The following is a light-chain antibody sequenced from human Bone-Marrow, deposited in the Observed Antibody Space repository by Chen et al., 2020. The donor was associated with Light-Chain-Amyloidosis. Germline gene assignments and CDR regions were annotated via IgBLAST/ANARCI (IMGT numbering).Light chain of an antibody. J-gene: IGKJ4*01. V-gene: IGKV3-20*01. CDR1: QTISSNY. Sequence: EIVLTQSPGTLSLSPVEGANLSCRASQTISSNYLTWYQQKFGHAPRLLIYGSSSRATGIPDRFTGSGSGTDFTLTINRLEPEDFAMYYCQQYGTSPLAFGGGTKVEIK. CDR3: QQYGTSPLA. CDR2: GSS.